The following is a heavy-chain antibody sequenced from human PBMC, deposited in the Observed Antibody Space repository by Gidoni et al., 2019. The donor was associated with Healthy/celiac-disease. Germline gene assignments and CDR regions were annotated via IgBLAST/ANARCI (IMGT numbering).Heavy chain of an antibody. CDR1: GFTSSSYD. CDR3: ARGYEDRAFDI. V-gene: IGHV3-13*01. Sequence: EVQLLESGGGLVQPGGSLSLSGAASGFTSSSYDMHWVRQAKGNSLEWVSASGTAGDTYYPGSVKGRFTISRENAKSSVYLQMNSLRAGDTAVYYCARGYEDRAFDIWGQGTMVTVSS. CDR2: SGTAGDT. J-gene: IGHJ3*02. D-gene: IGHD1-20*01.